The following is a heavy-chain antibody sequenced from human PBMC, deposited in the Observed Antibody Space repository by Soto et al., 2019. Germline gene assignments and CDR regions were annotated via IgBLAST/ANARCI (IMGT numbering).Heavy chain of an antibody. CDR3: ARGGRSIAARPFDY. CDR1: GGTFSSYA. CDR2: IIPIFGTA. Sequence: QVQLVQSGAEVKKPGSSVKVSCKASGGTFSSYAISWVRQAPGQGLEWMGGIIPIFGTANYAQKFQGRVTITADESTSTAYMELRSLRSEDTAVYYCARGGRSIAARPFDYWGQGTLVTVSS. J-gene: IGHJ4*02. V-gene: IGHV1-69*01. D-gene: IGHD6-6*01.